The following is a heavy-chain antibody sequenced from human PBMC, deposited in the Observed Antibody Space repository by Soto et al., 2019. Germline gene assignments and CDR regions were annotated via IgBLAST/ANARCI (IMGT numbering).Heavy chain of an antibody. Sequence: ASVKVSCKASGYTFTSYGISWVRQAPGQGLERMGWISAYNGNTNYAQKLQGRVTMTTDTSTSAAYMELRSLRSDDTAVYYCASKLIYYYDSSGYYVPRGYYYGMDVWGQGTTVTVSS. CDR3: ASKLIYYYDSSGYYVPRGYYYGMDV. V-gene: IGHV1-18*01. CDR1: GYTFTSYG. D-gene: IGHD3-22*01. J-gene: IGHJ6*02. CDR2: ISAYNGNT.